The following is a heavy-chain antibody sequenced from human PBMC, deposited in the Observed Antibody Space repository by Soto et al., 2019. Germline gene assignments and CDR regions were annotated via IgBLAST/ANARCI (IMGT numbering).Heavy chain of an antibody. Sequence: QVQLVQSGAEVKKPGASVKVSCKASGYTFTSYFISWVRQAPGQGLEWMGWISAYNGNTNYVRKLQGRGTMTTDTSTSTAYTELRSLSSADTSVYYSARDLPPSDNWGQGPLVTVSS. V-gene: IGHV1-18*01. CDR2: ISAYNGNT. CDR1: GYTFTSYF. J-gene: IGHJ4*02. CDR3: ARDLPPSDN.